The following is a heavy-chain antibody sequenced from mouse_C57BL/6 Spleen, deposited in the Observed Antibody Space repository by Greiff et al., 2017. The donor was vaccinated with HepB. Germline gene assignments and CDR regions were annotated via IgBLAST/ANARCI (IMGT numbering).Heavy chain of an antibody. J-gene: IGHJ2*01. CDR2: ISDGGSYT. D-gene: IGHD4-1*01. CDR1: GFTFSSYA. CDR3: ARDAANWAFDY. V-gene: IGHV5-4*01. Sequence: EVKLVESGGGLVKPGGSLKLSCAASGFTFSSYAMSWVRQTPEKRLEWVATISDGGSYTYYPDNVKGRFTISRDNAKNNLYLQMSHLKSEDTAMYYCARDAANWAFDYWGQGTTLTVSS.